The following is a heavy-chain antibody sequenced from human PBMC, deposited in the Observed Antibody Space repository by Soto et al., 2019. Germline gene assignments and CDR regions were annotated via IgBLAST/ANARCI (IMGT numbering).Heavy chain of an antibody. CDR2: ISSGGDTI. CDR3: ARDRSTIYGVVTPIDY. CDR1: GFTFSPYS. V-gene: IGHV3-48*02. D-gene: IGHD3-3*01. Sequence: LILSCAVSGFTFSPYSMNWVRQAPGKGLEWISYISSGGDTIYYADSVRGRFTVSRDNTKNSLYLQMDSPRDEDTAVYYCARDRSTIYGVVTPIDYWGQGTLVTVSS. J-gene: IGHJ4*02.